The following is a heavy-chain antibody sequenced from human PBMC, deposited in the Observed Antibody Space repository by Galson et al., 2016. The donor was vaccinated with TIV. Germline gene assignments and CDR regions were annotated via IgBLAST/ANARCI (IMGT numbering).Heavy chain of an antibody. J-gene: IGHJ6*02. D-gene: IGHD3-22*01. CDR1: GFTFSSYA. CDR2: ITGGGGSS. CDR3: AKVPSSGFSYYYGIDV. V-gene: IGHV3-23*01. Sequence: SLRLSCAASGFTFSSYALTWVRQAPGKGLEWVSAITGGGGSSYYADSVKGRFTISRDNSKKMLCLQLNSLRAEDTAVYYCAKVPSSGFSYYYGIDVWGQGTTVTVA.